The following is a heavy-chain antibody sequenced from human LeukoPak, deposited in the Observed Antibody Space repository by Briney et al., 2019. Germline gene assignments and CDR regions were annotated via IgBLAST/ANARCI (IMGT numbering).Heavy chain of an antibody. CDR3: AGAVAGTDSDY. J-gene: IGHJ4*02. CDR1: GFTFSSYS. D-gene: IGHD6-19*01. CDR2: ISSSSSYI. Sequence: GGSLRLSCAASGFTFSSYSMNWVRQAPGKGLEWVSSISSSSSYIYYADSVKGRFTISRDNAKNSLYLQMNSLRAEDTAVYYCAGAVAGTDSDYWGQGTLVTVSS. V-gene: IGHV3-21*01.